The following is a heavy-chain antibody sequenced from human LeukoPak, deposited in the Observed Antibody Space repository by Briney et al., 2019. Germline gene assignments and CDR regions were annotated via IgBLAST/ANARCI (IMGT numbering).Heavy chain of an antibody. CDR2: ISTYNVNT. J-gene: IGHJ5*02. CDR1: GYTFTSHG. D-gene: IGHD3-22*01. V-gene: IGHV1-18*04. Sequence: GASVKVSCKASGYTFTSHGITWVRQAPGQGLEWMGWISTYNVNTNYAQKLQGRVTMTTDTSTSTAYMELRSLRSDDTAVYYCARDQYYDSKGWFDPWGQGTLVIVSS. CDR3: ARDQYYDSKGWFDP.